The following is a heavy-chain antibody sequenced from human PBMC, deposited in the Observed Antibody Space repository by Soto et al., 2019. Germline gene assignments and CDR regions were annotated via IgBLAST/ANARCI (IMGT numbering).Heavy chain of an antibody. CDR2: IYSGGIT. Sequence: EVQLVESGGGLVQPGGSLRLSCAASGFTVSSDYMSWVRQPPGKGLEWVSLIYSGGITYYADSVKGRFTISRDNSKNTVYLQMNSLRVEDTAMYYCAREPPGIVLFDIWGQGTMVTVSS. D-gene: IGHD2-21*01. V-gene: IGHV3-66*01. J-gene: IGHJ3*02. CDR3: AREPPGIVLFDI. CDR1: GFTVSSDY.